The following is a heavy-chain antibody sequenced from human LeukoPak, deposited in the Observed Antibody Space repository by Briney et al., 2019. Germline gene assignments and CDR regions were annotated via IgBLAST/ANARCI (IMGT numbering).Heavy chain of an antibody. CDR1: GFTFSSYA. J-gene: IGHJ6*03. CDR2: ISGSGGST. V-gene: IGHV3-23*01. CDR3: ARTGESDFWSAYHFYYYYYMDV. Sequence: GGSLRLSCAASGFTFSSYAMSRVRQAPGKGLEWVSAISGSGGSTYYADSVKGGFTISRDNSKNTLYLQMNSLRAEDTAVYYCARTGESDFWSAYHFYYYYYMDVWGKGTTVTVSS. D-gene: IGHD3-3*01.